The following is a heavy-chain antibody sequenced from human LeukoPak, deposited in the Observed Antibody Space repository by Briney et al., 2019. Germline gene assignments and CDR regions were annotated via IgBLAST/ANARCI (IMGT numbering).Heavy chain of an antibody. CDR2: ISSGGSTI. Sequence: GGSLRLSCAASGFIFSDYYMSWIREAPAKGLEWVSYISSGGSTIYYADSVKGRFPISRDNSKNTVDLHLNSPRADDTAVYYCAKDSYDSSGYPSYWGQGTLVTVSS. V-gene: IGHV3-11*04. J-gene: IGHJ4*02. CDR3: AKDSYDSSGYPSY. D-gene: IGHD3-22*01. CDR1: GFIFSDYY.